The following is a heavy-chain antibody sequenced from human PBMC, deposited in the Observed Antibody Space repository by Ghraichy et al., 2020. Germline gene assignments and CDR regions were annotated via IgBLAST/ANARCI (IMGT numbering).Heavy chain of an antibody. Sequence: LSLTCVASGFTFSTYAMHWVRQAPGKGLEWVAVISYDGSNKYYADSVKGRFTTSRDNSKNTLYLQMNSLRAEDTAVYYCARGGVGYYGSGSYDYWGQGTLVTVSS. V-gene: IGHV3-30-3*01. J-gene: IGHJ4*02. CDR1: GFTFSTYA. D-gene: IGHD3-10*01. CDR3: ARGGVGYYGSGSYDY. CDR2: ISYDGSNK.